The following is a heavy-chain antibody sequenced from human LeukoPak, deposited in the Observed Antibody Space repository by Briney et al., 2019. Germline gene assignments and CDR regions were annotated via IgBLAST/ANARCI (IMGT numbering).Heavy chain of an antibody. CDR1: GYTFTRYA. V-gene: IGHV7-4-1*02. J-gene: IGHJ6*02. CDR3: ARAWPPSGDYYYGMDV. D-gene: IGHD5-12*01. Sequence: ASVKVSCKASGYTFTRYAMNWVRQAPGQGLEWMGWINTNTGNPTYAQGFTGRFVFSLDTSVSTAYLQISSLKAEDTAVYYCARAWPPSGDYYYGMDVWGQGTTVTVSS. CDR2: INTNTGNP.